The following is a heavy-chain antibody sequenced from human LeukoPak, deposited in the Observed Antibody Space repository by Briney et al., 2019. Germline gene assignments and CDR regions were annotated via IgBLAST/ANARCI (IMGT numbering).Heavy chain of an antibody. CDR2: ISWNSGSI. Sequence: GGSLRFSCAASGFTFDDYAMHWVRQAPGKGLEWVSGISWNSGSIGYADSVKGRCTISRDNAKNSLYLQMNSLRAEDTALYYCAKGTGYFDYWGQGTLVTVSS. V-gene: IGHV3-9*01. J-gene: IGHJ4*02. CDR1: GFTFDDYA. CDR3: AKGTGYFDY.